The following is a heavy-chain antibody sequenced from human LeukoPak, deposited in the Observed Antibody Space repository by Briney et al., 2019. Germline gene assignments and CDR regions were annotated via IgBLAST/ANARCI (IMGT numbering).Heavy chain of an antibody. J-gene: IGHJ4*02. V-gene: IGHV3-43*02. Sequence: GGALRLSCADSGFTFSSYWMHWVRPAPGKGLEWVSLISGDGVSTFYADSVKGRFSISRDNSKNSLSLEMNSLRTEDTAMYYCARESGKFDYWGQGTLVAVSS. CDR2: ISGDGVST. CDR3: ARESGKFDY. CDR1: GFTFSSYW.